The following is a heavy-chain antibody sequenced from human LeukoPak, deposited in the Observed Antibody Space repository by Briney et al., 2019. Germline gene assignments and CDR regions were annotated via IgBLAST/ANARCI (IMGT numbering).Heavy chain of an antibody. Sequence: GGSLRLSCAGSGFTFSDYWVDWVRQAPGKGLEWVANINKDGSEINYLESVKGRFTISRDNSKNTLYLQMNSLGAEDTAVYYCAKEMAHSPHSSGTYWSDGGVGLDYWGQGTLVTVSS. CDR2: INKDGSEI. V-gene: IGHV3-7*03. CDR3: AKEMAHSPHSSGTYWSDGGVGLDY. D-gene: IGHD3-10*01. CDR1: GFTFSDYW. J-gene: IGHJ4*02.